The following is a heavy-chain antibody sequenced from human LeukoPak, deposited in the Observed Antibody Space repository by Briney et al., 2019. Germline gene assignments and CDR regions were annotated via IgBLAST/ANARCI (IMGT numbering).Heavy chain of an antibody. CDR1: GFTFSSYS. V-gene: IGHV3-21*01. Sequence: GGSLRLSCAASGFTFSSYSMNWVRQAPGKGLEWVSSISGSNSYIYYADSVKGRFTISRDNSKNTLYLQMNSLRAEDTAVYYCARHYDILTGYYGPFDYWGQGTLVTVSS. CDR2: ISGSNSYI. CDR3: ARHYDILTGYYGPFDY. D-gene: IGHD3-9*01. J-gene: IGHJ4*02.